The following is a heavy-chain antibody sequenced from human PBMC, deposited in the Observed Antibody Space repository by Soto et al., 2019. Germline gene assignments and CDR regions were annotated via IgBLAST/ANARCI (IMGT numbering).Heavy chain of an antibody. V-gene: IGHV4-34*01. CDR3: ARGLITGSHYSGGWYYFDS. Sequence: SDTLSLTCAVYGESFGGYIWTWICQTPGTGLQWIGQINHSGSAYYNPSLKSRVTISVHTSNSQFSLELSSVTAADTAVYYCARGLITGSHYSGGWYYFDSWGQGTQVTVS. CDR2: INHSGSA. J-gene: IGHJ4*02. D-gene: IGHD6-19*01. CDR1: GESFGGYI.